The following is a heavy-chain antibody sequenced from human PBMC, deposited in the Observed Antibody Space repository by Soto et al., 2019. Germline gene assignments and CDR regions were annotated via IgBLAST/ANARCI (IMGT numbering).Heavy chain of an antibody. V-gene: IGHV3-74*01. Sequence: GSLRLFCAASGFTLSSYWIHWVRQTPGKGLVWVSRINRDGSSPRYADSVKGRFTISRDNAKNTLYLQMNSLRAEDTAVYYCARGPYYYDSSGYGHWGQGTLVTVSS. CDR1: GFTLSSYW. CDR2: INRDGSSP. J-gene: IGHJ4*02. D-gene: IGHD3-22*01. CDR3: ARGPYYYDSSGYGH.